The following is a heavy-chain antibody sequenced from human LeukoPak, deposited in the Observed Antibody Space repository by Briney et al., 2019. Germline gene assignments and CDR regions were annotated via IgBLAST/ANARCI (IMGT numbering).Heavy chain of an antibody. CDR1: GGSISSGSYY. J-gene: IGHJ6*03. CDR3: AREEGYSSGWYPSGAYYYYMDV. CDR2: INHSGST. V-gene: IGHV4-39*07. Sequence: SETLSLTCTVSGGSISSGSYYWSWIRQPPGKGLEWIGEINHSGSTNYNPSLKSRVTISVDTSKNQFSLKLSSVTAADTAVYYCAREEGYSSGWYPSGAYYYYMDVWGKGTTVTVSS. D-gene: IGHD6-19*01.